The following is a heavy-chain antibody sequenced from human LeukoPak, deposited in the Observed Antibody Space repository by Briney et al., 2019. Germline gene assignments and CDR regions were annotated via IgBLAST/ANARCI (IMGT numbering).Heavy chain of an antibody. Sequence: GGSLRLSCAASGLTFSSYAMHWVRQAPGKGLEWVAVISYDGSNKYYADSVKGRFTISRDNSKNTLYLQMNSLRAEDTAVYYCARDGIAAAEQGYFDYWGQGTLVTVSS. V-gene: IGHV3-30-3*01. CDR1: GLTFSSYA. J-gene: IGHJ4*02. CDR3: ARDGIAAAEQGYFDY. D-gene: IGHD6-13*01. CDR2: ISYDGSNK.